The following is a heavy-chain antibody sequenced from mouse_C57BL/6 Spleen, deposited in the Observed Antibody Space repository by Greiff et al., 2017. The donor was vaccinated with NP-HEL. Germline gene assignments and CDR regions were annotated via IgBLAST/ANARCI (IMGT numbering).Heavy chain of an antibody. CDR2: IDPSDSYT. D-gene: IGHD2-4*01. Sequence: QVQLQQPGAELVMPGASVKLSCKASGYTFTSYWMNWVKQRPGQGLEWIGEIDPSDSYTNYNQKFKGKSTLTVDKSSSTAYMQLSSLTSEDSAVYYCARNNYDYDGRGFDYWGQGTTLTVSS. CDR3: ARNNYDYDGRGFDY. J-gene: IGHJ2*01. V-gene: IGHV1-69*01. CDR1: GYTFTSYW.